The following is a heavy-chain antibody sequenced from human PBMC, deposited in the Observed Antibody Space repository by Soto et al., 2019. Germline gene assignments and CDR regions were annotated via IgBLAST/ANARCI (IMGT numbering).Heavy chain of an antibody. CDR2: ISGSGGST. D-gene: IGHD1-1*01. V-gene: IGHV3-23*01. J-gene: IGHJ6*03. CDR3: AKDAPSVELERRSYYYMDV. Sequence: GGSLRLSCAASGFTFSSYAMSWVRQAPGKGLEWVSAISGSGGSTYYAGSVKGRFTISRDNSKNTRYLQMNGLRAEDTAVYYCAKDAPSVELERRSYYYMDVWGKGTTVTVSS. CDR1: GFTFSSYA.